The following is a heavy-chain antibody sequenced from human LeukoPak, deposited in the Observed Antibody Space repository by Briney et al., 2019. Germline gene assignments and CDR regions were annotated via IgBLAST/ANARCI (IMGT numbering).Heavy chain of an antibody. V-gene: IGHV4-39*01. CDR3: ARHESANWFDP. Sequence: SETLSLTCSVSGASISSSNYYWGWIRQPPEKGLEWIGTISSSGTTYYIPSLKSRVTISIDTSKNQFSLKLSSVTAADTAAYYCARHESANWFDPWGQGTLVIVSS. J-gene: IGHJ5*02. CDR2: ISSSGTT. CDR1: GASISSSNYY.